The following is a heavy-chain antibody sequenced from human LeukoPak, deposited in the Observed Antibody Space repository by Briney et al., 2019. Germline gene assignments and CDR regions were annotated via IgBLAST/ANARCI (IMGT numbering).Heavy chain of an antibody. CDR3: ARPNITSYYDSRGYDAFDV. D-gene: IGHD3-22*01. J-gene: IGHJ3*01. Sequence: GESLKISCKGSGYQFNAYWIAWVRQLPGKGLEWMGIIYPDDSATSYSPSFQGQVTISADKSVSIAYLQWSSLKASDTAMYYCARPNITSYYDSRGYDAFDVWGQGTMVIVSS. CDR2: IYPDDSAT. CDR1: GYQFNAYW. V-gene: IGHV5-51*01.